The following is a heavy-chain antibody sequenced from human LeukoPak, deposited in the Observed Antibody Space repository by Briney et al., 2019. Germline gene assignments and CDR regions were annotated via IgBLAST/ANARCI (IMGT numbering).Heavy chain of an antibody. CDR3: ARVTPGYTGGGADYYYMDV. J-gene: IGHJ6*03. CDR2: ISYNEST. V-gene: IGHV4-30-4*08. D-gene: IGHD6-25*01. Sequence: SQTLSLTCTVSVGSVSSVYHDWNSIRHPPGKNLEWIGYISYNESTSYNPSLESRVSISVDTSKNQFSLKLNSVTAADTAIYYCARVTPGYTGGGADYYYMDVWGKGTTVTVSS. CDR1: VGSVSSVYHD.